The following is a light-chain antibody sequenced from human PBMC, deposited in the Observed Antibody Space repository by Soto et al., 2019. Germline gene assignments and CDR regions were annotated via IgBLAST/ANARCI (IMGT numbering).Light chain of an antibody. CDR1: QSVRSSY. CDR2: GAS. V-gene: IGKV3-20*01. CDR3: QQSASSVT. J-gene: IGKJ5*01. Sequence: IVLTQSPGTLSLSPGERATLSCRASQSVRSSYLAWSQQKPGQAPRLLIYGASTRATGIPDRFSGSGFGTHFTLTISSLEPEDFAMYYCQQSASSVTFGQGTRLEIK.